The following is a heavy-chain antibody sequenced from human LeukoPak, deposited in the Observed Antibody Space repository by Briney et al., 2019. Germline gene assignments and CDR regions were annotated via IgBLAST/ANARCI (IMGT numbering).Heavy chain of an antibody. CDR2: ISSSGSTI. J-gene: IGHJ4*02. Sequence: GGSLRLSCAASGFTFSGFQMNWFRQAPGKGLEWVSFISSSGSTIYYADSVKGRFTISRDNAKSSMSLQMNSLRGEDTAVYYCARELIGTVTSGFWGQGTLVTVSS. CDR3: ARELIGTVTSGF. V-gene: IGHV3-48*03. D-gene: IGHD4-17*01. CDR1: GFTFSGFQ.